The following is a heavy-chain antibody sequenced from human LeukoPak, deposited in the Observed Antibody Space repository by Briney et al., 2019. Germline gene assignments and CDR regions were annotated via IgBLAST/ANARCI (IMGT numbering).Heavy chain of an antibody. CDR3: ARVGFGERYYYYYGMDV. V-gene: IGHV1-2*02. J-gene: IGHJ6*02. Sequence: ASVKVSCKASGYTFTGYYMHWVRQAPGQGLEWMGWINPNSGGTNYAQKFQGRVTMTRDTSISTAYMELSRLRSDDTAVYYYARVGFGERYYYYYGMDVWGQGTTVTVSS. D-gene: IGHD3-10*01. CDR2: INPNSGGT. CDR1: GYTFTGYY.